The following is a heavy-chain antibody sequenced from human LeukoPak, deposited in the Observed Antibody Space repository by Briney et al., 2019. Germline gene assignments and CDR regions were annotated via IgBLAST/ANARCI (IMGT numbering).Heavy chain of an antibody. CDR3: ASFGTQWELLS. D-gene: IGHD1-26*01. V-gene: IGHV1-2*02. CDR1: GYTFTGYY. J-gene: IGHJ5*02. CDR2: INPSSGGA. Sequence: ASVKVSCKASGYTFTGYYMHWVRQAPGQGLEWMGWINPSSGGANYAQKFQGRVTMTRDASISTAYMEVSGLRYDDTAMYYCASFGTQWELLSWGQGTLVIVSS.